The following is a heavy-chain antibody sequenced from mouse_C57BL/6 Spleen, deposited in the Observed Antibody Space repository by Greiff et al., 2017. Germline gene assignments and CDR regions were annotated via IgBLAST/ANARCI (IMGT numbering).Heavy chain of an antibody. J-gene: IGHJ2*01. V-gene: IGHV1-76*01. D-gene: IGHD1-1*01. Sequence: QVQLQQSGAELVRPGASVKLSCKASGYTFTDYYINWVKQRPGQGLEWIARIYPGSGNTYYNEKFKGKATLTAEKSSSTAYMQLSSLTSEDSAVYFCARSENYYGSSSYFDYWGQGTTLTVSS. CDR1: GYTFTDYY. CDR3: ARSENYYGSSSYFDY. CDR2: IYPGSGNT.